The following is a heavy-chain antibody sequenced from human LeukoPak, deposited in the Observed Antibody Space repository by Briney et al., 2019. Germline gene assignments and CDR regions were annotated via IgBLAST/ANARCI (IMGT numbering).Heavy chain of an antibody. CDR3: AREGTVSFFDY. V-gene: IGHV4-34*01. CDR2: VNHSGNT. J-gene: IGHJ4*02. Sequence: PSETLSLTCAVYGGSFSGYYWSWIRQPPGKGLEWMGEVNHSGNTNYNPSLKSRVTISVDTSKNQFSLKLSSVTAADTAAYYCAREGTVSFFDYWGQGTLVTVSS. CDR1: GGSFSGYY. D-gene: IGHD1-7*01.